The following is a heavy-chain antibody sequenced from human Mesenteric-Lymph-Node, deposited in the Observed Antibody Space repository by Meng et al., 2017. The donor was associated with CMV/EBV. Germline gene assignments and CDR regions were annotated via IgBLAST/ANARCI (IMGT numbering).Heavy chain of an antibody. D-gene: IGHD3-16*01. CDR2: ISSSRTYI. V-gene: IGHV3-21*04. CDR1: GFSFSSYS. Sequence: GESLKISCAASGFSFSSYSMNWVRLAPGKGLEWVSSISSSRTYIYYADSVRGRFTISRDNSKNTLYLQMHSLRAEDTAVYYCAKDRGLGDWYFDLWGRGTLVTVSS. CDR3: AKDRGLGDWYFDL. J-gene: IGHJ2*01.